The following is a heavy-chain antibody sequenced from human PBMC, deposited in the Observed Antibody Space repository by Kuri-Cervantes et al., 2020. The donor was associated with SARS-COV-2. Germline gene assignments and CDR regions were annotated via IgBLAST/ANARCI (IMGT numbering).Heavy chain of an antibody. J-gene: IGHJ4*02. CDR2: IYYSGST. V-gene: IGHV4-38-2*01. CDR3: ARGVPGY. CDR1: GYSISSGYY. Sequence: GSLRLSCAVSGYSISSGYYWGWIRQPPGKGLEWIGYIYYSGSTNYNPSLKSRITISVDTSKNQFSLKLSSATAADTAVYYRARGVPGYWGQGSLVTVSS. D-gene: IGHD6-6*01.